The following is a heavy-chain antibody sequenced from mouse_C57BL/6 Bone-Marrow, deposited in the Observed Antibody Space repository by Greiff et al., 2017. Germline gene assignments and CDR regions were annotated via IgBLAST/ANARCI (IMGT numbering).Heavy chain of an antibody. CDR3: AFNYYGSSFWYFDV. D-gene: IGHD1-1*01. J-gene: IGHJ1*03. Sequence: EVKVVESGGGLVKPGGSLKLSCAASGFTFSDYGMHWVRQAPEKGLEWVAYISSGSSTIYYADTVKGRFTISRDNAKNTLFLQMTSLRSEDTAMYYCAFNYYGSSFWYFDVWGTGTTVTVSS. CDR2: ISSGSSTI. CDR1: GFTFSDYG. V-gene: IGHV5-17*01.